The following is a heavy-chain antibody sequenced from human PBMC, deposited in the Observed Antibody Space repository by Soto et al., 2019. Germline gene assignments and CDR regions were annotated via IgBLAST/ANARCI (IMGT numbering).Heavy chain of an antibody. CDR3: AREGSLTGEGYMDV. V-gene: IGHV3-33*01. CDR2: IWYDGSNK. Sequence: QPAWCLRLCCAASRFTVSSYGMHWVRQAPGKGLEWVAVIWYDGSNKYYADSVKGRFTISRDNSKNTLYLQMNSLRAEDTAVYYCAREGSLTGEGYMDVWGKGTTVTVSS. J-gene: IGHJ6*03. D-gene: IGHD7-27*01. CDR1: RFTVSSYG.